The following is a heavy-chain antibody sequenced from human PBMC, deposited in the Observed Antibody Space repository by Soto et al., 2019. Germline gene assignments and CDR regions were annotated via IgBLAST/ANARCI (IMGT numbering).Heavy chain of an antibody. CDR2: ISYDGSNK. V-gene: IGHV3-30*18. D-gene: IGHD6-19*01. J-gene: IGHJ6*02. CDR3: AKDPEGQWLGHYGMDV. CDR1: GFTFSSYG. Sequence: QVQLVESGGGVVQPGRSLRLSCAASGFTFSSYGMHWVRQAPGKGLEWVAVISYDGSNKYYADSVKGRFTISRDNSKNTLYLQMNSLRAEDTAVYYCAKDPEGQWLGHYGMDVWGQGTTVTVSS.